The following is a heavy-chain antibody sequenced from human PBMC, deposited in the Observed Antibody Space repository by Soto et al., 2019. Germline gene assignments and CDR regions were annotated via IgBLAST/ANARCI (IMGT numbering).Heavy chain of an antibody. CDR1: GYSFATSC. J-gene: IGHJ4*02. D-gene: IGHD3-22*01. CDR3: VRAGEYDDGSGYAI. CDR2: ISVYNGNT. Sequence: QVKLVQSGTEVKKPGASIKVSCKASGYSFATSCMSWVRHAPGQGLEWMGWISVYNGNTNYDQNRHDRLTMTTHTAAHTAYLAVMSLRADHQGVSYSVRAGEYDDGSGYAIWGQRNL. V-gene: IGHV1-18*01.